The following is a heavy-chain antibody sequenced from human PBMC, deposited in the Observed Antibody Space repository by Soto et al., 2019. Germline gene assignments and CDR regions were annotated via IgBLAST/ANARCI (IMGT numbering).Heavy chain of an antibody. CDR3: ARAPYSSSSENKYYFDY. D-gene: IGHD6-6*01. CDR2: INPNSGGT. Sequence: ASLKVSCKASGYTFTGYYMHWVRQAPGQGLEWMGWINPNSGGTNYAQKFQGWVTMTRDTSISTAFMELSRLRSDDTAVYYCARAPYSSSSENKYYFDYWGQGTLVTVSS. V-gene: IGHV1-2*04. J-gene: IGHJ4*02. CDR1: GYTFTGYY.